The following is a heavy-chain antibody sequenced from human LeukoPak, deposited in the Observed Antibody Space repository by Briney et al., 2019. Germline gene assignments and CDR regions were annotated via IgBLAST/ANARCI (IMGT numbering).Heavy chain of an antibody. V-gene: IGHV3-23*01. Sequence: GRSLRLSCAASGFTFSSYAMSWVRQAPGKGLEWVSAISGSGGSTYYADSVKGRFTISRDNSKNTLYLQMNSLRAEDTAVYYCAKGPYYYDSSAYHYGAFDIWGQGTMVTVSS. CDR2: ISGSGGST. CDR3: AKGPYYYDSSAYHYGAFDI. CDR1: GFTFSSYA. J-gene: IGHJ3*02. D-gene: IGHD3-22*01.